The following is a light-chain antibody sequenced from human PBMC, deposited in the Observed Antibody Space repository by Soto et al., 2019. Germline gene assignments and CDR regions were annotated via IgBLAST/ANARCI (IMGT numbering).Light chain of an antibody. CDR1: SSNIERNY. V-gene: IGLV1-47*01. Sequence: QPVLTQPPSASATPGQRVTISCSGSSSNIERNYVYWYQQLPGTAPKLLIFRDNQRPSGVPDRISGSKSGTSASLAISGLRSEDEADYICATWDDSLSGWVFGGGTKLTVL. CDR2: RDN. J-gene: IGLJ3*02. CDR3: ATWDDSLSGWV.